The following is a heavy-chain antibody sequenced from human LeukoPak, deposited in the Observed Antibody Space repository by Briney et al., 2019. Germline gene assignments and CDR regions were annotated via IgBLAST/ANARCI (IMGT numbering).Heavy chain of an antibody. Sequence: GASVKVSCKASGYTFTSDGISWVRQAPGQGLEWMGWISAYNGNTNYAQKLQGRVTMTTDTSTSTAYMELRSLRSDDTAAYYCARAGGDGDYAYYYYYMDVWGKGTTVTVSS. CDR1: GYTFTSDG. J-gene: IGHJ6*03. V-gene: IGHV1-18*01. D-gene: IGHD4-17*01. CDR2: ISAYNGNT. CDR3: ARAGGDGDYAYYYYYMDV.